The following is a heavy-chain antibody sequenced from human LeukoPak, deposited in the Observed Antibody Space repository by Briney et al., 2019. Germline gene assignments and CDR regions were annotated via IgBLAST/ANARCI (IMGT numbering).Heavy chain of an antibody. CDR1: GGSISSGDYY. D-gene: IGHD3-22*01. Sequence: PSQTLSLTCTVSGGSISSGDYYWGWIRQPPGKGLEWIGSIYYSGSTYYNPSLKSRVTISVDTSKNQFSLKLSSVTAADTAVYYCARDDYYDSSGYYGNYYYYMDVWGKGTTVTVSS. CDR3: ARDDYYDSSGYYGNYYYYMDV. J-gene: IGHJ6*03. CDR2: IYYSGST. V-gene: IGHV4-39*07.